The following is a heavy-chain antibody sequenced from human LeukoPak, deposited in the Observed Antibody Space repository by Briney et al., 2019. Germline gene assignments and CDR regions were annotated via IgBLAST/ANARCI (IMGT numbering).Heavy chain of an antibody. CDR2: ISGSGGST. J-gene: IGHJ4*02. CDR1: GFTFSSYA. V-gene: IGHV3-23*01. CDR3: AKSDYDFWSGYYTGIPFFDY. Sequence: GGSLRLSCAAPGFTFSSYAMSWVRQAPGKGLEWASAISGSGGSTYYADSVKGRFTISRDNSKNTLYLQMNSLRAEDTAVYYCAKSDYDFWSGYYTGIPFFDYWGQGTLVTVSS. D-gene: IGHD3-3*01.